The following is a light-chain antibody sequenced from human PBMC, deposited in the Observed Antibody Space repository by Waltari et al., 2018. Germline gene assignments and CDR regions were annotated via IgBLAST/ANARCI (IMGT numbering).Light chain of an antibody. J-gene: IGLJ2*01. Sequence: SYELTQPPSVSVSPGQTARITCSGDALPKKYAYWYQQKSGQAPVQVIYEDVKRPSGIPERFSGSSSGTMVTLTISGAQVEDEADYYCYSTDSSGNVQVFGGGTKLT. CDR2: EDV. CDR3: YSTDSSGNVQV. V-gene: IGLV3-10*01. CDR1: ALPKKY.